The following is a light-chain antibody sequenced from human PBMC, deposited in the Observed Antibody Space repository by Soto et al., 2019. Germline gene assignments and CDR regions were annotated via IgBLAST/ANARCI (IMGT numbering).Light chain of an antibody. Sequence: EIVLTQSPGTLALSPGEGATLSCRASQSVSKYLAWYQQKPGQAPRLLTYGASSRATGIPDSFSGSGSGTDFTLTISRLEPEDFAVYYCQKYGGSPQTFGKGTKV. V-gene: IGKV3-20*01. CDR1: QSVSKY. CDR2: GAS. J-gene: IGKJ1*01. CDR3: QKYGGSPQT.